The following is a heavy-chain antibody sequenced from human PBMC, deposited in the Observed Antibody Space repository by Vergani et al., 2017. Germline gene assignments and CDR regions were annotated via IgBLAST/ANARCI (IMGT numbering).Heavy chain of an antibody. CDR1: GFTFGDYA. V-gene: IGHV3-49*04. CDR2: IRSKAYRGTS. CDR3: TSSRVGATTFYYYYYMDV. Sequence: EVQLVESGGGLVQPGRSLRLSCTASGFTFGDYAMSWVRQAPGKGLGWVGFIRSKAYRGTSEFAASVKGRFTISRDDSKSIAYLQMNSLKTEDTAVYYCTSSRVGATTFYYYYYMDVWGTGTTVTVSS. J-gene: IGHJ6*03. D-gene: IGHD1-26*01.